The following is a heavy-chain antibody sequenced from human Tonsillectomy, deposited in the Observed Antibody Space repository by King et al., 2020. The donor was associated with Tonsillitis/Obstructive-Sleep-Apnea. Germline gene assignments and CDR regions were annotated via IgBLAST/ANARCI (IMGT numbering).Heavy chain of an antibody. J-gene: IGHJ4*02. V-gene: IGHV3-33*01. CDR1: GFSFSSYG. CDR3: ARDGAAAESPFDY. Sequence: QVQLVESGGGVVQPGRSLRPSCAASGFSFSSYGMHWVRQAPGKGLEWVAVIWYDGSYKYCADSVKGRFTISRDNSKNTLYLQMNNLRAEDTAVYYCARDGAAAESPFDYWGQGTLVTVSS. D-gene: IGHD2-15*01. CDR2: IWYDGSYK.